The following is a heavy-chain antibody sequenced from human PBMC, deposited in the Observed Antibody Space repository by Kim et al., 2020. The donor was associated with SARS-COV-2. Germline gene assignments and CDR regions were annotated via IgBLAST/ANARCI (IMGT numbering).Heavy chain of an antibody. J-gene: IGHJ3*02. D-gene: IGHD3-9*01. CDR2: IYWDDDK. Sequence: SGPTLVNPTPTLTLTCTFSGFSLSTSGVGVGWIRQPPGKALEWLALIYWDDDKRYSPSLKSRLTITKDTSRNQVVLTMTNMDPVDTATYYCAHRRPGVGYYDILTGYYLSDAFDIWGQGTMVTVSS. V-gene: IGHV2-5*02. CDR1: GFSLSTSGVG. CDR3: AHRRPGVGYYDILTGYYLSDAFDI.